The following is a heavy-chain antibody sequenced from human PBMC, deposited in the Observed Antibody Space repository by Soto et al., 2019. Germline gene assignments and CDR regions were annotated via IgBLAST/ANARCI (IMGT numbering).Heavy chain of an antibody. CDR2: INAGNGNT. CDR1: GYTFTSYA. D-gene: IGHD3-22*01. CDR3: ARGARITMIVVVRGAFDI. J-gene: IGHJ3*02. Sequence: ASVKVSCKASGYTFTSYAMHWVRQAPGQRFEWMGWINAGNGNTKYSQKFQGRVTITRDTSASTAYMELSSLRSEDTAVYYCARGARITMIVVVRGAFDIWGQGTMVTVSS. V-gene: IGHV1-3*01.